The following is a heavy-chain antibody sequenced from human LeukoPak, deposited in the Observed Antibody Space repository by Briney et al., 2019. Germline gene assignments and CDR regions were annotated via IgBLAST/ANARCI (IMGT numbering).Heavy chain of an antibody. J-gene: IGHJ6*02. V-gene: IGHV3-30*18. CDR2: ISFDGSDK. CDR1: GFTFSSYV. CDR3: AKEATYYYYGMDV. Sequence: GRSLRLSCAASGFTFSSYVMHWVRQAPGKGLEWVALISFDGSDKYYADSVEGRFTISRDNSKNTLYLQMNSLRAEDTAVYYCAKEATYYYYGMDVWGQGTTVTVSS.